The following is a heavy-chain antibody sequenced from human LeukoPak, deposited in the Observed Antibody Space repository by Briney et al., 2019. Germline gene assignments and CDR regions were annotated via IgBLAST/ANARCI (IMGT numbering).Heavy chain of an antibody. V-gene: IGHV4-34*01. J-gene: IGHJ4*02. CDR1: GGSFSSYY. Sequence: SETLSLTCAVYGGSFSSYYWSWIRQPPGKGLEWIGEINHSGSTNYNPSLKSRVTISVDTSENQFSLKLSSVTAADTAVYYCARQLWDRPFDYWGQGTLVTVSS. CDR2: INHSGST. CDR3: ARQLWDRPFDY. D-gene: IGHD5-18*01.